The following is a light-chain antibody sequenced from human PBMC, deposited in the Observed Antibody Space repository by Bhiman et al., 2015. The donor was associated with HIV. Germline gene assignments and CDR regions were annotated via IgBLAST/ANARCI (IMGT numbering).Light chain of an antibody. Sequence: QSVLTQAPSASGTPGQRVTISCSGSSSNIGTKYVYWYQQLPGTAPKLLINRNNQRPSGVPDRFSGSKSGTSASLAISGLRSEDEADYYCQPYDSSLSGSWVFGGGTKLIVL. CDR1: SSNIGTKY. J-gene: IGLJ3*02. CDR2: RNN. V-gene: IGLV1-47*01. CDR3: QPYDSSLSGSWV.